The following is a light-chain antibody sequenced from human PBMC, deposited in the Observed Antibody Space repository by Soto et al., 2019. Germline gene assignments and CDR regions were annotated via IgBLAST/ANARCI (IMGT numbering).Light chain of an antibody. CDR2: SAT. J-gene: IGKJ5*01. Sequence: IQMTQSPSSVSASVGDRVTITCRAGPNIGKYLAWYQQKPGKAPKLLIHSATILPGGVPSRFNVSGSGTAFTLTINSLHPEDSATYYWQQANIFPMTFGQGTRLEIK. CDR3: QQANIFPMT. V-gene: IGKV1-12*01. CDR1: PNIGKY.